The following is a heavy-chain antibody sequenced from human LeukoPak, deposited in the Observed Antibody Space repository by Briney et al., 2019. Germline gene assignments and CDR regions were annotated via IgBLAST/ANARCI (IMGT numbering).Heavy chain of an antibody. Sequence: GGSLRLSCAASGFTFSSYSMNWVRQAPGKGLEWVSSISSSSSYIYYADSVKGRFTISRDNAKNSLYLQMNSLRAEDTAVYYCARRDNTYYYDPDAFDIWGQGTMVTVSS. CDR2: ISSSSSYI. V-gene: IGHV3-21*01. CDR1: GFTFSSYS. D-gene: IGHD3-22*01. J-gene: IGHJ3*02. CDR3: ARRDNTYYYDPDAFDI.